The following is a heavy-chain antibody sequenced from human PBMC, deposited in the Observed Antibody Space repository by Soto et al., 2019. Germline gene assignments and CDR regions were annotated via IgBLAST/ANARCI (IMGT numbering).Heavy chain of an antibody. J-gene: IGHJ6*02. D-gene: IGHD6-13*01. V-gene: IGHV4-59*01. CDR1: GGSISSYY. CDR3: ARGDSSRYYYYGMDV. Sequence: QVQLQESGPGLVKPSETLSLTCTVSGGSISSYYWSWIRQPPGKGLEWIGYIYYSGSTNYNPSLKSRVTIXXDXSXXQFSLKLSSVTAADTAVYYCARGDSSRYYYYGMDVWGQGTTVTVSS. CDR2: IYYSGST.